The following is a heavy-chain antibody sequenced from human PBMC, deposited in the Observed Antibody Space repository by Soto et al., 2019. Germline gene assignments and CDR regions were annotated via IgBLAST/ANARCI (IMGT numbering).Heavy chain of an antibody. CDR1: GYTFTNYG. D-gene: IGHD5-18*01. J-gene: IGHJ4*02. CDR3: ARDQAMAQFDY. V-gene: IGHV1-18*01. Sequence: ASVKVSCKASGYTFTNYGISWVRQAPGQGLEWMGWINAYNGNTKYAQKLQGRVTMTTDTSTSTAYMELRSLRSDDTAVYYCARDQAMAQFDYWGQGTLVTGSS. CDR2: INAYNGNT.